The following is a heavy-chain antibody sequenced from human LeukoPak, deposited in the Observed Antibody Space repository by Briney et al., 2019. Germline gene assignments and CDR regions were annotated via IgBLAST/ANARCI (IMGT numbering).Heavy chain of an antibody. V-gene: IGHV1-2*02. J-gene: IGHJ5*02. CDR2: INPNNGGR. Sequence: ASVKVSCKTSGYTFTAYYMHWVRQAPGQGLEYMGWINPNNGGRQFAQKFQGRVTMTRDTSISTAHLDLTSLTSDDTAVNYCARGGPNWGYFPLDQWGQGTLVTVSS. CDR1: GYTFTAYY. CDR3: ARGGPNWGYFPLDQ. D-gene: IGHD7-27*01.